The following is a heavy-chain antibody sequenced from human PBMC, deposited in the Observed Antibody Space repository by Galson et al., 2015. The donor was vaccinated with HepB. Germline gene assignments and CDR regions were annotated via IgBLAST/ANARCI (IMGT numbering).Heavy chain of an antibody. CDR2: IWYDGSNK. V-gene: IGHV3-33*06. CDR1: GFTFSSYG. Sequence: SLRLSCAASGFTFSSYGMHWVRQAPGKGLEWVAVIWYDGSNKYYADSVKGRFTISRDNSKNTLYLQMNSLRAEDTAVYYCAKGTQLVRHLYYFDYWGQGTLVTVSS. D-gene: IGHD6-6*01. CDR3: AKGTQLVRHLYYFDY. J-gene: IGHJ4*02.